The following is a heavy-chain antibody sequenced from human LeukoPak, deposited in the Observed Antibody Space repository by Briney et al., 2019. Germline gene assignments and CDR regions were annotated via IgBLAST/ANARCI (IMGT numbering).Heavy chain of an antibody. CDR1: GYTFTSYA. CDR3: ARDPPAYSSSWSKADY. D-gene: IGHD6-13*01. CDR2: INTNTGNP. V-gene: IGHV7-4-1*02. Sequence: ASVKVSCKASGYTFTSYAMNWVRQAPGQGLEWMGWINTNTGNPTYAQGFTGRFVFSLDTSVSTAYLQISSLKAEDTAVYYCARDPPAYSSSWSKADYWGQGTLVTASS. J-gene: IGHJ4*02.